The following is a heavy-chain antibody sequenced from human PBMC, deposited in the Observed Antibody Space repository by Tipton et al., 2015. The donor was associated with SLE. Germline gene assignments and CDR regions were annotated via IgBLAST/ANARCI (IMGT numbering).Heavy chain of an antibody. CDR1: GFSISDYY. V-gene: IGHV3-11*04. CDR3: AGGTGAYFDH. J-gene: IGHJ4*02. D-gene: IGHD3-16*01. Sequence: SLRLSCAASGFSISDYYMNWIRQAPGKGLEWVSYISSNGKTIYYGDSVKGRFTISRDNSKNTLYLQMNRLRVEDTAVYYCAGGTGAYFDHWGQGTLVTVSS. CDR2: ISSNGKTI.